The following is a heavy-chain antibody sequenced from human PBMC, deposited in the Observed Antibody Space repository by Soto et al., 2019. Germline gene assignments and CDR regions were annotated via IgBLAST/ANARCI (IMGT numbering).Heavy chain of an antibody. CDR2: INHSGST. Sequence: SETLSLTCAVYGGSFSGYYWSWIRQPPGKGLEWIGEINHSGSTNYNPSLKSRVTISVDTSKNQFSLKLSSVTAADTAVYYCARGPSRWYRSWLYYYYCMDVWGQGTTVTVSS. J-gene: IGHJ6*02. D-gene: IGHD6-13*01. CDR1: GGSFSGYY. V-gene: IGHV4-34*01. CDR3: ARGPSRWYRSWLYYYYCMDV.